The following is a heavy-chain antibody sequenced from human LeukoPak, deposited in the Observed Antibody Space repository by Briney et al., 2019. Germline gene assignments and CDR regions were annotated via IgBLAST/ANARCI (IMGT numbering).Heavy chain of an antibody. CDR3: ARWEIRGTAHKLDY. CDR1: GFTFSSYS. D-gene: IGHD1-7*01. CDR2: ISSSSSTI. V-gene: IGHV3-48*01. J-gene: IGHJ4*02. Sequence: GGSLRLSCAASGFTFSSYSMNWVRQAPGKGLEWVSYISSSSSTIYYADSVKGRFTISRDNAKNSLYLQMNSLRAEDTAVYYCARWEIRGTAHKLDYWGQGTLVTVSS.